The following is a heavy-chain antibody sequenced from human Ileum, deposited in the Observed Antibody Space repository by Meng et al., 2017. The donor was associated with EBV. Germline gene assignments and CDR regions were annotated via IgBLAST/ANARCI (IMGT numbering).Heavy chain of an antibody. J-gene: IGHJ4*02. Sequence: VRMCEAGPGLGTPSATRSLTCAASGGSMSRTNWWSWVRQPPGKGLEWIGEIYHSGSTNYNPSLKSRVSISVDKSKNQFSLKLSSVTAADTAAYYCARADKVRFDYWGQGTLVTVSS. CDR3: ARADKVRFDY. CDR1: GGSMSRTNW. V-gene: IGHV4-4*02. CDR2: IYHSGST.